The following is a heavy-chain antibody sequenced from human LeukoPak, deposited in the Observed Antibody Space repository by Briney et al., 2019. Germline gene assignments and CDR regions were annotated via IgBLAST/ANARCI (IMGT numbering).Heavy chain of an antibody. CDR2: ISLYNGNT. CDR3: ARDRVYSSGYYSDY. V-gene: IGHV1-18*01. D-gene: IGHD3-22*01. Sequence: ASVKVSGKASGYTFSNYGVSWVRQAPGQGLEWMGWISLYNGNTNYAQKFQGRVTMTADTSTSTAYMELRSLRSDGTAVYYCARDRVYSSGYYSDYWGQGTLVTVSS. CDR1: GYTFSNYG. J-gene: IGHJ4*02.